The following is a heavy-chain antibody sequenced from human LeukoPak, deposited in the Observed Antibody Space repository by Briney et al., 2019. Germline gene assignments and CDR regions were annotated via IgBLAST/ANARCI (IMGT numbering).Heavy chain of an antibody. CDR2: ISYDGSNK. J-gene: IGHJ6*02. CDR3: AKDRGPYSSSFRGYYDYYGMDV. D-gene: IGHD6-6*01. V-gene: IGHV3-30*18. Sequence: GGSLRLSCAASGFTFSSYGMHWVRQAPGEGPEWVAVISYDGSNKYYADSVKGRFTISRDNSKNTLYLQMNSLRAEDTAVYYCAKDRGPYSSSFRGYYDYYGMDVWGQGTTVTVSS. CDR1: GFTFSSYG.